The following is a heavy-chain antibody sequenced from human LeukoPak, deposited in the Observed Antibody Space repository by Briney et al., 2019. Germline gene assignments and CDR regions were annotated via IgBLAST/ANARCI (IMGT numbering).Heavy chain of an antibody. CDR1: GFTFSSHW. D-gene: IGHD6-19*01. J-gene: IGHJ4*02. V-gene: IGHV3-7*03. CDR2: IKKDGSEK. CDR3: ARRSGIAVAGAFDY. Sequence: GGSLRLSCAASGFTFSSHWMSWVRQAPGKGLEWVANIKKDGSEKYYVDSVKGRFTISRDNAKTSLYLQMNSLRAEDTAVYYCARRSGIAVAGAFDYWGQGTLVTVSS.